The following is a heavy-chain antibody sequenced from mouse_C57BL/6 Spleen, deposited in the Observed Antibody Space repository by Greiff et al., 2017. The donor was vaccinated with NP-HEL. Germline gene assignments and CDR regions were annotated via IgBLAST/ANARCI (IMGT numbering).Heavy chain of an antibody. CDR2: IYPRSGNT. V-gene: IGHV1-81*01. Sequence: VQLQQSGAELVRPGASVKLSCKASGYTFTSYGISWVKQRTGQGLEWIGEIYPRSGNTYYNEKFKGKATLTADKSSSTAYMELRSLTSEDSAVYFYARLGTTQATGAYWGQGTLVTVSA. J-gene: IGHJ3*01. D-gene: IGHD3-2*02. CDR1: GYTFTSYG. CDR3: ARLGTTQATGAY.